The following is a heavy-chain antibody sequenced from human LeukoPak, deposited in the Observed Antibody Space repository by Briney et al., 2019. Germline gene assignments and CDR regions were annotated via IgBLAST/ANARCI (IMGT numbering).Heavy chain of an antibody. CDR3: ARDRRAASAPDY. CDR2: IKKDGGEI. D-gene: IGHD6-13*01. Sequence: GGSLRLSCAASGFNFRSHWMSWVRQAPGKGLEWVGNIKKDGGEIFYAKSVKGRFTISRDNAKNAVYLQMSSLRGEDTALYYCARDRRAASAPDYWGQGTLVTVSS. CDR1: GFNFRSHW. V-gene: IGHV3-7*01. J-gene: IGHJ4*02.